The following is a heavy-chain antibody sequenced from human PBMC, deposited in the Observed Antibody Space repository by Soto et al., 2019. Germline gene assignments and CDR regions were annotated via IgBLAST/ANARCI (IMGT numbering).Heavy chain of an antibody. CDR3: ARDLSSTSSGY. V-gene: IGHV3-21*01. J-gene: IGHJ4*02. D-gene: IGHD2-2*01. Sequence: EVQLVESGGGLVKPGGSLRLSCAASGFTFSSYSMNLVRQAPGKGLEWVSSISSSRSYIYYADSVKGRFTISRDNAKNSLYLQMNSLRAEDTAVYYCARDLSSTSSGYLGQGTLVTVSS. CDR2: ISSSRSYI. CDR1: GFTFSSYS.